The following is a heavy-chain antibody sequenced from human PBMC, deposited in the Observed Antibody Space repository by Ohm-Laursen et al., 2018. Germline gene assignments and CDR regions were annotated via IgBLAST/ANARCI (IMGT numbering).Heavy chain of an antibody. V-gene: IGHV3-23*01. CDR1: GFTFSSYA. CDR3: ASLGYCSGGSCLWAFDI. D-gene: IGHD2-15*01. J-gene: IGHJ3*02. CDR2: ISGSGGST. Sequence: SLRLSCAASGFTFSSYAMSWVRQAPGKGLEWVSAISGSGGSTYYADPVKGRFTISRDNSKNTLFLQMSSLRAEDTAVYYCASLGYCSGGSCLWAFDIWGQGTMVTVSS.